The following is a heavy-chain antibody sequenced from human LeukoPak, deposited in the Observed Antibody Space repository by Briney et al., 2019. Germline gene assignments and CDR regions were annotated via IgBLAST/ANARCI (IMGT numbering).Heavy chain of an antibody. Sequence: GGSLRLSCAASGFTFSSYSMNWVRQAPWKGLEWVSSISSSSSYIYYADSVKGRFTISRDNAKNSLYLQMNNLRAEDTAVYYCARVESNSLPLIDYWGQGTLVTVSS. J-gene: IGHJ4*02. V-gene: IGHV3-21*01. CDR3: ARVESNSLPLIDY. CDR1: GFTFSSYS. D-gene: IGHD1-1*01. CDR2: ISSSSSYI.